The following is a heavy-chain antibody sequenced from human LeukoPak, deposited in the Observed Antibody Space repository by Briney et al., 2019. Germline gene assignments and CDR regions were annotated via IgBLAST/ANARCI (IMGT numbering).Heavy chain of an antibody. CDR3: AQGSGFYYDY. CDR1: GFTFSSYA. V-gene: IGHV3-15*07. Sequence: AGGSLRLSCAASGFTFSSYAIHWVRQAPGKGLEWVGLIKRETDGGTTDFAAPVKGRFTISRDDSKNTLYLQMNRLTSEDTAVYYCAQGSGFYYDYWGQGTLVTVSS. D-gene: IGHD3-22*01. J-gene: IGHJ4*02. CDR2: IKRETDGGTT.